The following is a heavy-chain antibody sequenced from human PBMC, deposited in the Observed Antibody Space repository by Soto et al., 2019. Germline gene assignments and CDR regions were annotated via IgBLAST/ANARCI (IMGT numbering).Heavy chain of an antibody. CDR1: GGSITDYS. CDR3: ARDQGVVVTADNWFDP. J-gene: IGHJ5*02. D-gene: IGHD2-21*02. V-gene: IGHV4-4*07. CDR2: IFSSGST. Sequence: PSETLSLTCTVSGGSITDYSWVWIRQPAGKGLECIGRIFSSGSTNYNPSLKGRITMSLDTSKNQFSLKLNSATATDTAVYFCARDQGVVVTADNWFDPWGQGILVTVSS.